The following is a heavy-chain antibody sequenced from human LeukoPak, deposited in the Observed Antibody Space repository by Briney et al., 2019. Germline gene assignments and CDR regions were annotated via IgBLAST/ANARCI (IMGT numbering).Heavy chain of an antibody. D-gene: IGHD3-22*01. Sequence: GGSLRLSCAASGFTFSSYAVSWVRQAPGKGLEWVSLISGSGGSTYYADSVKGRFTVSRDNSKNTLYLQMNNLRAEDTAVYYCAKDRAHYYYDTSRGGSDYWGQGTLVTVSS. V-gene: IGHV3-23*01. J-gene: IGHJ4*02. CDR3: AKDRAHYYYDTSRGGSDY. CDR1: GFTFSSYA. CDR2: ISGSGGST.